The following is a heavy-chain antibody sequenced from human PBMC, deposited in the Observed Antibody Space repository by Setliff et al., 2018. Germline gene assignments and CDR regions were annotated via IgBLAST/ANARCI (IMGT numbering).Heavy chain of an antibody. V-gene: IGHV1-46*01. Sequence: ASVKVSCKASGYTFTSYYMYWVRQAPGQGLEWMGTLNTGGGSASIVDQFQGRVSMTRDTSTSTVYMEINSLRPDDTAVYYCARAGLAAAGRKGVFDHWGQGTLVTVSS. J-gene: IGHJ4*02. CDR1: GYTFTSYY. D-gene: IGHD6-25*01. CDR2: LNTGGGSA. CDR3: ARAGLAAAGRKGVFDH.